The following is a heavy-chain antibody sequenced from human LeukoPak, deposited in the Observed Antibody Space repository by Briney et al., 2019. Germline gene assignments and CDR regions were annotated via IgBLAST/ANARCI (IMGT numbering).Heavy chain of an antibody. Sequence: GWSLRRSCEASGFTFRSDARRWVRQAPGKGLEWVSAISGSGGSTYYADSVKGRFTISRDNSKNTLYLQMNSLRAEDTAVYYCAKKWAPSAYWGQGTLVTVSS. CDR3: AKKWAPSAY. J-gene: IGHJ4*02. V-gene: IGHV3-23*01. D-gene: IGHD1-26*01. CDR1: GFTFRSDA. CDR2: ISGSGGST.